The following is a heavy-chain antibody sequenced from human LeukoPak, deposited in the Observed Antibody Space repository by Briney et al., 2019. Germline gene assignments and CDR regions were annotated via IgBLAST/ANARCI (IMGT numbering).Heavy chain of an antibody. CDR2: IGSSGSVI. Sequence: GGSLTLSCAASGFTVSNYEMNWVRQAPGKGLEWVSYIGSSGSVIYYTDSVKGRFTISRDNAKNSLYLQVNSRRVEETAMYYCARGNYYDLSHWGQGTLVTVSS. CDR3: ARGNYYDLSH. J-gene: IGHJ4*02. CDR1: GFTVSNYE. D-gene: IGHD3-22*01. V-gene: IGHV3-48*03.